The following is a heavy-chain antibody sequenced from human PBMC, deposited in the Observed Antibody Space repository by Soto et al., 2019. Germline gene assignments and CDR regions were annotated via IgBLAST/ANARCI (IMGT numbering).Heavy chain of an antibody. CDR3: AKGWLLSLYYFDY. D-gene: IGHD3-3*01. V-gene: IGHV3-30*18. J-gene: IGHJ4*02. CDR2: ISYDGSNK. CDR1: GFTFSSYG. Sequence: PGGSLRLSCAASGFTFSSYGMHWVRQAPGKGLEWVAVISYDGSNKYYADSVKGRFTISRDNSKNTLYLQMNSLRAEDTAVYYCAKGWLLSLYYFDYWGQGTLVTVSS.